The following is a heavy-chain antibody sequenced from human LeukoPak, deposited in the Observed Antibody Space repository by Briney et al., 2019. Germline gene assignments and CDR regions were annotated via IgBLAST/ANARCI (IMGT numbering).Heavy chain of an antibody. J-gene: IGHJ6*04. V-gene: IGHV3-30*04. Sequence: PGRSLRLSCAASGFTFSSYAMHWVRQAPGKGLEWVAVISYDGSNKYYADSVKGRFTISRDNSKNTLYLQMNSLRAEDTAVYYRAVPPYDILTGYYNTPQYGMDVWGKGTTVTVSS. D-gene: IGHD3-9*01. CDR1: GFTFSSYA. CDR2: ISYDGSNK. CDR3: AVPPYDILTGYYNTPQYGMDV.